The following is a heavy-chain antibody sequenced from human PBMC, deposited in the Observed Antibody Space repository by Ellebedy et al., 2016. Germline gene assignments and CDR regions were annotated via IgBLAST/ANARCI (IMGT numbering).Heavy chain of an antibody. D-gene: IGHD2-15*01. V-gene: IGHV1-8*01. Sequence: ASVKVSCKASGYTFTSYDINWVRQATGQGLEWMGWMNPNSGNTGYAQKLQGRVTMTTDTSTSTAYMELRSLRSDDTAVYYCARVVAGAYYFDYWGQGTLVTVSS. J-gene: IGHJ4*02. CDR2: MNPNSGNT. CDR1: GYTFTSYD. CDR3: ARVVAGAYYFDY.